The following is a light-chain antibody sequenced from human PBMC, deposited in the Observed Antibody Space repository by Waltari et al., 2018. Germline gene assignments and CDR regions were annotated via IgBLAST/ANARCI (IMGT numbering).Light chain of an antibody. CDR3: SSYAGGSWV. J-gene: IGLJ3*02. V-gene: IGLV2-8*01. CDR2: EVT. Sequence: QSAITQPPSASGSPGQSVTISCTGTSSAVGGYTCVSWDQQNPGKAPKLMIYEVTKRPSGVPDRFSGSKSGNTASLTVSGLQTEDEADYYCSSYAGGSWVFGGGTKLTVL. CDR1: SSAVGGYTC.